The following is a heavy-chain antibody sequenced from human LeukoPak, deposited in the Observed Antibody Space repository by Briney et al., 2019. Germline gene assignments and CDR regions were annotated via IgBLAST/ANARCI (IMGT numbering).Heavy chain of an antibody. Sequence: PGGSLRLSCAASGFTFSSYWMHWVRQAPGKGLVWVSRINSDGSSRNYADSVKGRFTISRDNSKNTLYLQMNSLRAEDTAVYYCAKETGYTVDYWGQGTLVTVSS. J-gene: IGHJ4*02. CDR2: INSDGSSR. V-gene: IGHV3-74*01. CDR1: GFTFSSYW. D-gene: IGHD6-13*01. CDR3: AKETGYTVDY.